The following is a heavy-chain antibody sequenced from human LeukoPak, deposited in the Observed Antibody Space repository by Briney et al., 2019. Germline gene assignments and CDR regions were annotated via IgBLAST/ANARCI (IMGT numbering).Heavy chain of an antibody. D-gene: IGHD5-18*01. J-gene: IGHJ4*02. V-gene: IGHV4-30-2*01. CDR3: ASGDTTTAIDY. CDR1: GGSISSGGYS. CDR2: IYHSGST. Sequence: SETLSLTCAVSGGSISSGGYSWSWIRQPPGKGLEWIGYIYHSGSTYYNPSLKSRVTISVDRSKNQFSLKLSSVTAADTAVYYCASGDTTTAIDYWGQGTLVTVSS.